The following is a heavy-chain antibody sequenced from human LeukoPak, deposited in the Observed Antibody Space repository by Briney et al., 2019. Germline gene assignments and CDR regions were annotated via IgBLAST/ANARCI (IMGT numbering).Heavy chain of an antibody. D-gene: IGHD4-23*01. Sequence: GGSLRLSCAASGFTFSNAWMSWVRQAPGKGLEWVGFIRSKTYGGTTEYAASVKGRFTISRDDSKSIAYLQINSLKTEDTAVYYCTRAVAHLDYWGQGTLVTVSS. CDR1: GFTFSNAW. J-gene: IGHJ4*02. CDR2: IRSKTYGGTT. CDR3: TRAVAHLDY. V-gene: IGHV3-49*04.